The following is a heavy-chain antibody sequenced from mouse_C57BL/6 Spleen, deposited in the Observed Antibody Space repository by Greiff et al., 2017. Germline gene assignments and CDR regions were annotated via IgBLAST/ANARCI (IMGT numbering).Heavy chain of an antibody. J-gene: IGHJ1*03. CDR2: IWSDGST. V-gene: IGHV2-6*03. CDR3: ARTEDYYGSSYDWYFDV. CDR1: GFSLTSYG. Sequence: VKLVESGPGLVAPSQSLSITCTVSGFSLTSYGVHWVRQPPGKGLEWLVVIWSDGSTTYNSALKSRLSISKDNSKSQVFLKMNSLQTDDTAMYYCARTEDYYGSSYDWYFDVWGTGTTGTVSS. D-gene: IGHD1-1*01.